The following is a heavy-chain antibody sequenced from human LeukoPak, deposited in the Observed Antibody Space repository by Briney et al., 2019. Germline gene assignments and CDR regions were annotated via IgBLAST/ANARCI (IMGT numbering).Heavy chain of an antibody. Sequence: GGSLRLSCTASGFSFSSYAMSWVRQAPGKGLEWVSAISGCDGSTFYADSVKGRFTTSRDNSKNTLYLQMNSLRAEDTALYYCAKDEFYDILTGYLLFYFDYWGQGTLVTVSS. J-gene: IGHJ4*02. V-gene: IGHV3-23*01. CDR2: ISGCDGST. CDR1: GFSFSSYA. CDR3: AKDEFYDILTGYLLFYFDY. D-gene: IGHD3-9*01.